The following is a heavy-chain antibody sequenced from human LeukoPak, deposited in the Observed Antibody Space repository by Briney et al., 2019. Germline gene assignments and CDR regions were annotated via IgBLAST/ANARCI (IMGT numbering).Heavy chain of an antibody. CDR3: AKDISPTWIVIDS. CDR1: GFTISNNY. D-gene: IGHD3-22*01. V-gene: IGHV3-9*01. J-gene: IGHJ4*02. Sequence: GGSLRLSCAASGFTISNNYIRWLRQAPGKGLEWVSSISWNSDNIAYGDSVRGRFTISRDNAKNSVYLQMNRLRAEDTALYYCAKDISPTWIVIDSWGQGTLVTVSS. CDR2: ISWNSDNI.